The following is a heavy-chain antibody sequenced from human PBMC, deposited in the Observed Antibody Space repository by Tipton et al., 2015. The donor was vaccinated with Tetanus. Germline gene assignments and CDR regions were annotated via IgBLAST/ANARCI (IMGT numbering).Heavy chain of an antibody. CDR3: AKDMVPVAGTEAFDI. Sequence: VQLVQSGGGLVKPGGSLRLSCAASGFTFDDYAMHWVRQAPGKGLEWVSGISWNSGSIGYADSVKGRFTISRDNAKNSLYLQMNSLRAEDTALYYCAKDMVPVAGTEAFDIWGQGTMVTVSS. V-gene: IGHV3-9*01. D-gene: IGHD6-19*01. CDR2: ISWNSGSI. CDR1: GFTFDDYA. J-gene: IGHJ3*02.